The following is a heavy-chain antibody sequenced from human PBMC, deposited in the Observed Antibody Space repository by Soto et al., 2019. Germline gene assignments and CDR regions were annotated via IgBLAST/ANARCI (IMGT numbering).Heavy chain of an antibody. J-gene: IGHJ4*02. Sequence: GGSLRLSCAASGFTFSSYAMSWVRQAPGKGLEWVSAISGGGGSTYYADSVKGRFTISRDNSKNTLYLQMNSLRAEDTAVYYCAKEVRRIAAAGTVNDYWGQGTLVTVSS. CDR2: ISGGGGST. D-gene: IGHD6-13*01. CDR1: GFTFSSYA. CDR3: AKEVRRIAAAGTVNDY. V-gene: IGHV3-23*01.